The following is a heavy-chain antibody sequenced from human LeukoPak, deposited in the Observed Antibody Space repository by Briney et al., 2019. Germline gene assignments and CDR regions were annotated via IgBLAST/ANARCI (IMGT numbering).Heavy chain of an antibody. J-gene: IGHJ4*02. CDR1: GFTFSSYA. Sequence: GGSLRLSCAASGFTFSSYAMSWVRQAPGKGLEWVSAISGSGGSTYYADSVKGRFTISRDNYKNTLYLQMNSLRAEDTAVYYCAKDAPVNIVVVPAANSWGQGTLVTVSS. V-gene: IGHV3-23*01. CDR3: AKDAPVNIVVVPAANS. D-gene: IGHD2-2*01. CDR2: ISGSGGST.